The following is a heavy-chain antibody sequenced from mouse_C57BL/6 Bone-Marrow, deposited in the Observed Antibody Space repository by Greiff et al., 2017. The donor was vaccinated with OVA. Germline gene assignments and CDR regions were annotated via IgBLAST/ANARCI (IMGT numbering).Heavy chain of an antibody. CDR2: IYPRSGNT. Sequence: VQVVESGAELARPGASVKLSCKASGYTFTSYGISCVKQRTGQGLEWIGEIYPRSGNTYYNEQFKGKATLTADKSSSTAYMELRSLTSEDSAVYFCARSFFDYWGQGTTLTVSS. V-gene: IGHV1-81*01. CDR1: GYTFTSYG. J-gene: IGHJ2*01. CDR3: ARSFFDY.